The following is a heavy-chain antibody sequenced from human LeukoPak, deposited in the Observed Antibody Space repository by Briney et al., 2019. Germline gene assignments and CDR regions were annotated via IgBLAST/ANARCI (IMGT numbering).Heavy chain of an antibody. CDR2: INHSGST. CDR3: ARRRRRYSSLGDAFDI. D-gene: IGHD5-18*01. J-gene: IGHJ3*02. Sequence: PSETLSLTCAVYGGSFSGYYWSWIRQPPGKGLEWIGEINHSGSTNYNPSLKSRVTISVDTSKNQFSLKLSSVTAADTAVYHCARRRRRYSSLGDAFDIWGQRTMVPVSS. CDR1: GGSFSGYY. V-gene: IGHV4-34*01.